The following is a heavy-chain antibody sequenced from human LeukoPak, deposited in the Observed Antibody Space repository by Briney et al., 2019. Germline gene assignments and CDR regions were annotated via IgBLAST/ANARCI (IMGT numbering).Heavy chain of an antibody. V-gene: IGHV3-53*01. Sequence: PGGSLRLSCAASALTVSSSYMSWVRQAPGKGLEWVSIIYNDGSTYYADSMKGRFTISRDNSKNTLYLQVNSLRAEDTAMYYCARNILFAFDIWGQGTMVTVSS. CDR2: IYNDGST. D-gene: IGHD2/OR15-2a*01. J-gene: IGHJ3*02. CDR1: ALTVSSSY. CDR3: ARNILFAFDI.